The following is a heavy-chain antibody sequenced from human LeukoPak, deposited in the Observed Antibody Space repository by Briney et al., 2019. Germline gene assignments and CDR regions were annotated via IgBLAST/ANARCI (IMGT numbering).Heavy chain of an antibody. D-gene: IGHD2-2*01. CDR3: ARDYCSSTSCLFDY. V-gene: IGHV1-2*06. CDR1: GYTFTGYH. J-gene: IGHJ4*02. Sequence: GASVKVSCKASGYTFTGYHMHWVRQAPGQGLEWMGRINPNSGDTNYAQKFQGRVTMTRDTSISTAYMELRRLRSDDTAVYYCARDYCSSTSCLFDYWGQGTLVTVSS. CDR2: INPNSGDT.